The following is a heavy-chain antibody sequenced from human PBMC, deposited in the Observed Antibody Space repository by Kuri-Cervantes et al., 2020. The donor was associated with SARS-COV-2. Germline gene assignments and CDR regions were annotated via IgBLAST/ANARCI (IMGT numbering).Heavy chain of an antibody. Sequence: GGSLRLSCAASGFTFSSCGMNWVRQAPGKGLEWVAFIRYDGSNKYYADSVKGRFTISRDNSKNTLYLQMNSLRAEDTAVYYYARDPNYGDYEVWYMDVWGKGTTVTVSS. J-gene: IGHJ6*03. CDR3: ARDPNYGDYEVWYMDV. D-gene: IGHD4-17*01. CDR2: IRYDGSNK. CDR1: GFTFSSCG. V-gene: IGHV3-30*02.